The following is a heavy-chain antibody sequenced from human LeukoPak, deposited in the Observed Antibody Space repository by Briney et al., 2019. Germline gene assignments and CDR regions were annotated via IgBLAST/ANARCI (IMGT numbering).Heavy chain of an antibody. Sequence: PGGSLRLSCAASGFTFSSYAMSWVRQAPGKGLEWVSAISGSGGSTYYADSVKGRFTISRDNSKNTLYLQMNSLRAEDTAVYYWGKNLLQGRGFGELTFDYWGQGTLVTVSS. D-gene: IGHD3-10*01. CDR3: GKNLLQGRGFGELTFDY. V-gene: IGHV3-23*01. CDR2: ISGSGGST. J-gene: IGHJ4*02. CDR1: GFTFSSYA.